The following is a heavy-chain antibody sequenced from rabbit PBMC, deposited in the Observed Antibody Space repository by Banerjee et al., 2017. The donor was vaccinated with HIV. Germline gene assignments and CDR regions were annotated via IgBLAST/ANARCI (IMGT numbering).Heavy chain of an antibody. CDR1: GFSFSSRYW. Sequence: QSLEESGGDLVKPGASLTLTCTASGFSFSSRYWICWVRQAPGKGLEWIGCIYTGDGSTYYASWAKGRFTISKTSSTTVTLQMTSLTAADTATYFCARGGGAGYGYARTYGMDLWGPGTLVTVS. CDR3: ARGGGAGYGYARTYGMDL. CDR2: IYTGDGST. V-gene: IGHV1S40*01. D-gene: IGHD6-1*01. J-gene: IGHJ6*01.